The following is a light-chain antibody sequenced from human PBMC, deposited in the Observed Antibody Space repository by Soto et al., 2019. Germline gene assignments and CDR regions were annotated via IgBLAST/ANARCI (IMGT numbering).Light chain of an antibody. Sequence: DIQLTQSPSFLSASVGDRVTITCRASQGISSYLAWYQQKPGKAPKLLIYAASTLQSGVPSRFSGSGSGTEFTLTTSSLQPEDFATYYCQQLSAFGPGTKVDIK. CDR3: QQLSA. CDR2: AAS. J-gene: IGKJ3*01. CDR1: QGISSY. V-gene: IGKV1-9*01.